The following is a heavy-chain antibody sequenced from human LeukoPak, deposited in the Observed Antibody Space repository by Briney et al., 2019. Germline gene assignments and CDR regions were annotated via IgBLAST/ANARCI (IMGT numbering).Heavy chain of an antibody. Sequence: ASVKVSCKASGGTFSSYAISWVRQAPGQGLEWMGGIIPIFGTANYAQKFQGRVTITADESTSTAYMELSSLRSEDTAVYYCAXXXXVVPAXIXRSWFDPWGXGTLVTVSS. V-gene: IGHV1-69*13. J-gene: IGHJ5*02. CDR2: IIPIFGTA. D-gene: IGHD2-2*01. CDR1: GGTFSSYA. CDR3: AXXXXVVPAXIXRSWFDP.